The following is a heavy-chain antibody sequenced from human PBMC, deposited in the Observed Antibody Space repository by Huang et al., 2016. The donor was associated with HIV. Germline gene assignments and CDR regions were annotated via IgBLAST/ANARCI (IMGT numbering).Heavy chain of an antibody. D-gene: IGHD3-10*01. CDR3: ARSPYGSGTYHGMDV. J-gene: IGHJ6*02. CDR1: GDSLTDTY. Sequence: ASVRVSCKTSGDSLTDTYMHWVRQAPGQGPEWMGWINPNSGTTKYAEKFVGRVTMTRDTSTRTVYMEVSRLRRDDTAVFYCARSPYGSGTYHGMDVWGQGTTVTVSS. CDR2: INPNSGTT. V-gene: IGHV1-2*02.